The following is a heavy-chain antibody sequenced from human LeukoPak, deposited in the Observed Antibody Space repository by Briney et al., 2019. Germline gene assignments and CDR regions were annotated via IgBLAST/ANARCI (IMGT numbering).Heavy chain of an antibody. D-gene: IGHD1-1*01. CDR2: VYYSGIT. Sequence: SETLSLTCTASGGSINYYYWSWIRQPPGKGLEWIGYVYYSGITNYNPSLKSRVSISLDTSKNQFSLKLTSVTAADTAVYYCASQLGGTTFHWGQGTLVTVSS. V-gene: IGHV4-59*01. CDR3: ASQLGGTTFH. J-gene: IGHJ4*02. CDR1: GGSINYYY.